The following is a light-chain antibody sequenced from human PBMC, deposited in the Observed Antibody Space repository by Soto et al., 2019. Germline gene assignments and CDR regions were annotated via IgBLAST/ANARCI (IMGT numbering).Light chain of an antibody. Sequence: LTQPPSVSVAPGQTAGISCGGNDIASKSVHWSQQKPGQAPVLVVYDDNDRPSGIPERLSGSNSGDTATLTISRVEAGDEADYYCQVWDSSSDHYVFGSGTKVTVL. V-gene: IGLV3-21*02. CDR2: DDN. CDR1: DIASKS. J-gene: IGLJ1*01. CDR3: QVWDSSSDHYV.